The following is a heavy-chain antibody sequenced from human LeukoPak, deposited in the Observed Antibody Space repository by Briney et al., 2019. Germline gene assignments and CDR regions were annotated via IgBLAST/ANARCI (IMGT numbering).Heavy chain of an antibody. CDR1: GFTFSSYW. CDR3: VRGPREYNYGTFDY. V-gene: IGHV3-74*01. D-gene: IGHD5-18*01. J-gene: IGHJ4*02. Sequence: GGSLRLSCAASGFTFSSYWMHWVRQAPGKGLVWVSRIKTDGSTTTYADSVKGRFTISRDNAKNTLYLQMNSLRAEDTAVYYCVRGPREYNYGTFDYWGQGTLVTDSS. CDR2: IKTDGSTT.